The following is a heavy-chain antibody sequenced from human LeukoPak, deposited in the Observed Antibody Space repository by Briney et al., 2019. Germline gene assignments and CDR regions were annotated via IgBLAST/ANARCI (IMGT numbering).Heavy chain of an antibody. J-gene: IGHJ4*02. CDR1: GFTFSSYG. D-gene: IGHD3-22*01. Sequence: PGGSLRLSCAASGFTFSSYGMHWVRQAPGKGLEWVAFIRYDGTNKYYADSVKGRFTISRDNAKNSLYLQMNSLRAEDTAVYYCARGPYDSGWYYFDYWGQGTLVTVSS. CDR3: ARGPYDSGWYYFDY. CDR2: IRYDGTNK. V-gene: IGHV3-30*02.